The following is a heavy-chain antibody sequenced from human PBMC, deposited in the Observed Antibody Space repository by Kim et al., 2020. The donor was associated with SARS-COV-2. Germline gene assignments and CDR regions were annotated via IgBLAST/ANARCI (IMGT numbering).Heavy chain of an antibody. CDR2: TYYRSKWYN. Sequence: SQTLSLTCAISGDSVSSNSAAWNWIRQSPSRGLEWLGRTYYRSKWYNEYAVSVKSRITINPDTSKNQFSLQLNSVTPEDTAVYYCARDKSGWVATGRGYYGMDVWAKGPRSPSP. CDR1: GDSVSSNSAA. V-gene: IGHV6-1*01. D-gene: IGHD5-12*01. J-gene: IGHJ6*02. CDR3: ARDKSGWVATGRGYYGMDV.